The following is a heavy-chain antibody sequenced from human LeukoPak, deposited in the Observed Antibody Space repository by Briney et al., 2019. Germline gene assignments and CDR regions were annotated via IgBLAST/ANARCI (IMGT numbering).Heavy chain of an antibody. CDR3: ARKKAGEPFFDY. D-gene: IGHD7-27*01. Sequence: SETLSLTCAVSGGSISSGNWWSWVRQPPGKGLEWIGEIYHSGGTNYNPSLKSRVTISVDKSKNQFSLKLSSVTAADTAVYYCARKKAGEPFFDYWGQGTLVTVSS. CDR1: GGSISSGNW. J-gene: IGHJ4*02. V-gene: IGHV4-4*02. CDR2: IYHSGGT.